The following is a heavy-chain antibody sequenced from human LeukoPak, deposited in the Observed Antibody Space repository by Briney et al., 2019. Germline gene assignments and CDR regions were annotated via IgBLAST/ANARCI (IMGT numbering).Heavy chain of an antibody. V-gene: IGHV1-69*04. CDR3: ARGGNLGDSDAFDI. D-gene: IGHD2-21*02. Sequence: VASVKVSCKASGYTFTSYGISWVRQAPGQGLEWMGRIIPILGIANYAQKFQGRVTITADKSTGTAYMELSSLRSEDTAVYYCARGGNLGDSDAFDIWGQGTMVTVSS. J-gene: IGHJ3*02. CDR1: GYTFTSYG. CDR2: IIPILGIA.